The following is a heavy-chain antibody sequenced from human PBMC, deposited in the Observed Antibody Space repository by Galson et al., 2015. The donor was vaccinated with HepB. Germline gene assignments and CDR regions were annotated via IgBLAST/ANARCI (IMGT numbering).Heavy chain of an antibody. J-gene: IGHJ3*01. CDR2: INQGGSEK. D-gene: IGHD3-10*01. V-gene: IGHV3-7*01. Sequence: SLRLSCATSTFTFSNYWMYWVRQAPGQGLEWVANINQGGSEKYYVDSVKGRFTISRDNGKNSLYLQMNSLRAEDTAVYYCARWGLFHAFDVWGPGTMVTVSS. CDR3: ARWGLFHAFDV. CDR1: TFTFSNYW.